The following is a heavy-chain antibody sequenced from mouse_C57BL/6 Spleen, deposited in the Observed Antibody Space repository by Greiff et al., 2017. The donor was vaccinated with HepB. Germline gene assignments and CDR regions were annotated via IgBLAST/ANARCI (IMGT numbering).Heavy chain of an antibody. Sequence: VQLQQSGAELVKPGASVKLSCKASGYTFTSYWMHWVKQRPGQGLEWIGMIHPNSGSTNYNEKFKSKATLTVDKSSSTAYMQLSSLTSEDSAVYYCARSTVVATSAMDYWGQGTSVTVAS. J-gene: IGHJ4*01. CDR2: IHPNSGST. CDR3: ARSTVVATSAMDY. V-gene: IGHV1-64*01. CDR1: GYTFTSYW. D-gene: IGHD1-1*01.